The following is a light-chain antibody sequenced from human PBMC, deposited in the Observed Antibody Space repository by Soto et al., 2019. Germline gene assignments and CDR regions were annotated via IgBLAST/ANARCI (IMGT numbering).Light chain of an antibody. J-gene: IGLJ3*02. Sequence: QSALPQPPSASGSPGQSVTISCTGTSSDVGAYKYVSWYQQYPGKAPKLMIYEVSKRPSGVPDRFSGSKSGNTASLTVSGLQAEDEADYYSTSYVGSNIWVFGGGTQLTVL. CDR2: EVS. V-gene: IGLV2-8*01. CDR1: SSDVGAYKY. CDR3: TSYVGSNIWV.